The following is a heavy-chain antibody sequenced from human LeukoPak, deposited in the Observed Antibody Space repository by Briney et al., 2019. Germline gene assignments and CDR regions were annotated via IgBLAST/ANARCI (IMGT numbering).Heavy chain of an antibody. CDR1: GYSISSGYY. CDR3: ASQLYGDYDY. CDR2: IYHSGST. Sequence: SETLSLTCTVSGYSISSGYYWGWIRQPPGKGLEWIGSIYHSGSTYYNPSLKSRVTISVDTSKNQFSLKLSSVTAADTAVYYCASQLYGDYDYWGQGTLVTVSS. D-gene: IGHD4-17*01. V-gene: IGHV4-38-2*02. J-gene: IGHJ4*02.